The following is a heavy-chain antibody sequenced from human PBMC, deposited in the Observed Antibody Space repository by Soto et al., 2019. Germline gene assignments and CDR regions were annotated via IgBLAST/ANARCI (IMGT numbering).Heavy chain of an antibody. CDR1: GGSISSSSYY. V-gene: IGHV4-39*01. J-gene: IGHJ6*02. CDR2: IYYSGST. D-gene: IGHD3-9*01. Sequence: QLLESGPGLVKPSETLSLTCTVSGGSISSSSYYWGWIRQPPGKGLEWIGSIYYSGSTYYNPSLKSRVTISVDTSKNQCSRRLSAVTAADTAVYYCARQWAPRTDYDILTGPSTRTRNGMDVWGQGTTVTVSS. CDR3: ARQWAPRTDYDILTGPSTRTRNGMDV.